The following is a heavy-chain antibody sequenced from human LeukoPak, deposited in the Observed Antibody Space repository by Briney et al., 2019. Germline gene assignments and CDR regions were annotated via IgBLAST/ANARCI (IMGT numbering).Heavy chain of an antibody. Sequence: PGGSLRLSCAASGFTFSSYAMSWVRQAPGKGLEWVSAISGSGGSTYYADSVKGRFTISRDNAKNSLYLQMNSLRAEDTAVYYCAKDPYIVVVPAAILFDYWGQGTLVTVSS. D-gene: IGHD2-2*01. CDR1: GFTFSSYA. J-gene: IGHJ4*02. CDR3: AKDPYIVVVPAAILFDY. V-gene: IGHV3-23*01. CDR2: ISGSGGST.